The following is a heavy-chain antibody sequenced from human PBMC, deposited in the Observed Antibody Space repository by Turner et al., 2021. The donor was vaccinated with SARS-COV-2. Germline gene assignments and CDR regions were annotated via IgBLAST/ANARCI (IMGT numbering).Heavy chain of an antibody. Sequence: EVQLVESGGGLVEPGGSLRLSCAASGLTVSSNYMGWVRQAPGKGLGWVSVIYSGGSTYYADSVKGRFTIFRDNSKNTLYLQMNSMRAEDTAVYYCAREVSGSSNTGVHFDSWGQGTPVTVSS. CDR3: AREVSGSSNTGVHFDS. CDR1: GLTVSSNY. D-gene: IGHD3-10*01. V-gene: IGHV3-66*01. J-gene: IGHJ4*02. CDR2: IYSGGST.